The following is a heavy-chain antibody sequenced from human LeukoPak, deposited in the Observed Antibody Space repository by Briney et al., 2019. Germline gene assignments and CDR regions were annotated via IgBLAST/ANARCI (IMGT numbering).Heavy chain of an antibody. CDR2: IKQDGSEK. CDR3: ARDQFPFGVVIDDAFDI. D-gene: IGHD3-3*01. CDR1: GFTFSSYW. J-gene: IGHJ3*02. Sequence: GGSLRLSCAASGFTFSSYWMSWVRQAPGKGLEWVANIKQDGSEKYYVDSVKGRFTISRDNAKNSLYLQMNGLRAEDTAVYYCARDQFPFGVVIDDAFDIWGQGTMVTVSS. V-gene: IGHV3-7*01.